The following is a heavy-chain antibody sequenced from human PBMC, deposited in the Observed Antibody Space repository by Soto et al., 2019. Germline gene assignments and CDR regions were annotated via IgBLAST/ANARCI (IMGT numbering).Heavy chain of an antibody. CDR2: IYYSGST. CDR3: ARVKNVLRYSTPRLSLYYFDY. CDR1: GGSISSYY. V-gene: IGHV4-59*01. J-gene: IGHJ4*02. Sequence: SETLSLTCTVSGGSISSYYWSWIRQPPGKGLEWIGYIYYSGSTNYNPSLKSRVTISVDTSKNQFSLKLSSVTAADTAVYYCARVKNVLRYSTPRLSLYYFDYWGQGTLVTVSS. D-gene: IGHD3-9*01.